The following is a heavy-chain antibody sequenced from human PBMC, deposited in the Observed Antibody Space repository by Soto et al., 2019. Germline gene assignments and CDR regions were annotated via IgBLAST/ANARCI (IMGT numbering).Heavy chain of an antibody. CDR3: ARRFRDGSGSEY. D-gene: IGHD3-10*01. V-gene: IGHV1-46*03. Sequence: QVQLVQSGAEVKKPGASVKVSCKASGYTFTSYYMHWVRQAPGQGLEWMGIINPSGGSTSYAEKFPGRVTMSRGTSTSTVYMELSSRRSEDAAVYDCARRFRDGSGSEYWGQGSLVTVSS. J-gene: IGHJ4*02. CDR1: GYTFTSYY. CDR2: INPSGGST.